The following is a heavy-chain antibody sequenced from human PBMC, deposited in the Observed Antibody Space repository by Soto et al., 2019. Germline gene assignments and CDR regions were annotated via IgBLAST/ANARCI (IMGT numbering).Heavy chain of an antibody. CDR3: ARQEGYSYGYNY. J-gene: IGHJ4*02. CDR2: IDPSDSYT. Sequence: GESLKISCKGSGYSFTSSWISWVRQVPGKGLEWMGRIDPSDSYTNYSPSFRGHVTISADKSISTAYLQWSSLKASDTAMFYCARQEGYSYGYNYWGQGTLVTVSS. CDR1: GYSFTSSW. V-gene: IGHV5-10-1*01. D-gene: IGHD5-18*01.